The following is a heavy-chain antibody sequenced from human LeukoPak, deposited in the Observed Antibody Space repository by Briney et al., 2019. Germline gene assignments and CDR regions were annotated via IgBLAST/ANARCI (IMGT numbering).Heavy chain of an antibody. Sequence: SETLSLTCSVSVDSMFGYYWSWLRQPPGGGLEWIGYIYDTGRTNYSPSLMSRVTISLDTYNKQFSLRLTSVTAADTAVYYCARGYSSGWSQINYYMDVWGKGTTVTVSS. CDR1: VDSMFGYY. D-gene: IGHD6-19*01. J-gene: IGHJ6*03. CDR3: ARGYSSGWSQINYYMDV. CDR2: IYDTGRT. V-gene: IGHV4-59*01.